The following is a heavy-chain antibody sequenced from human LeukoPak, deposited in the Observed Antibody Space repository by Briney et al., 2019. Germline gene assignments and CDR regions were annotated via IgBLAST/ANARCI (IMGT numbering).Heavy chain of an antibody. J-gene: IGHJ4*02. V-gene: IGHV1-2*02. Sequence: ASVKVSCKASGYTFTGYYMHWVRQAPGQGREWMGWINPNSGGTNYAQKFQGRVTITRNTSISTAYMELSSLRSEDTAVYYCARIRNYDQTIDYWGQGTLVTVSS. D-gene: IGHD1-7*01. CDR1: GYTFTGYY. CDR2: INPNSGGT. CDR3: ARIRNYDQTIDY.